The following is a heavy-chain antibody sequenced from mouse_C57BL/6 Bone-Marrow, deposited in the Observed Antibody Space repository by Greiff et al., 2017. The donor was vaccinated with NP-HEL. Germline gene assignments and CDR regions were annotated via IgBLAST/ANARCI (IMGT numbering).Heavy chain of an antibody. CDR2: ISSGGSYT. CDR1: GFTFSSYG. CDR3: ARSWFAY. V-gene: IGHV5-6*01. Sequence: EVQLKESGGDLVKPGGSLKLSCAASGFTFSSYGMSWVRQTPDKRLEWVATISSGGSYTYYPDSVKGRFTISRDNAKNTLYLQMSSLKSEDTAMYYCARSWFAYWGQGTLVTVSA. J-gene: IGHJ3*01.